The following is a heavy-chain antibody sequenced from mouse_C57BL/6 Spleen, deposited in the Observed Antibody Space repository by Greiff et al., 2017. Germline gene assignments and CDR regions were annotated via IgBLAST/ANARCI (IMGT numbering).Heavy chain of an antibody. CDR2: IDPSDSET. D-gene: IGHD2-5*01. CDR3: ARRGAIVTTNDAMDY. CDR1: GYTFTSYW. V-gene: IGHV1-52*01. Sequence: QVQLQQPGAELVRPGSSVKLSCKASGYTFTSYWMHWVKQRPIQGLEWIGNIDPSDSETHYNQKFKDKATLTVDKSSSTAYMQLSSLTSADSAVYYCARRGAIVTTNDAMDYWGQGTSVTVSS. J-gene: IGHJ4*01.